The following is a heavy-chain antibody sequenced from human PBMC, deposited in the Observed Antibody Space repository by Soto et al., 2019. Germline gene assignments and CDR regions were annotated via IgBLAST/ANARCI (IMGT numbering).Heavy chain of an antibody. CDR2: ISSSSSTI. V-gene: IGHV3-48*02. Sequence: EVQLVESGGGLVQPGGSLRLSCAASGFTFSSYSMNWVRQAPGKGLEWVSYISSSSSTIYYADSVKGRFTISRDNDKNSLYLQMNSLRDGDTAVYYCARDPKWYPLYDGMDVWGQGTTVTVSS. CDR3: ARDPKWYPLYDGMDV. D-gene: IGHD2-2*01. J-gene: IGHJ6*02. CDR1: GFTFSSYS.